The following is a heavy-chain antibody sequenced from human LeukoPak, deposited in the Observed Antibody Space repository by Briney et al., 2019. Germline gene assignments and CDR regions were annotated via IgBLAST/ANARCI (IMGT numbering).Heavy chain of an antibody. CDR2: ISRSGTTI. D-gene: IGHD3-10*01. V-gene: IGHV3-11*04. CDR3: ARDRIYYGSGSRFDY. CDR1: GFTFNDYY. Sequence: GGSLRLTCAASGFTFNDYYMCWIRQAPGKGLEWVSYISRSGTTIYYADSVKGRFTISRDNAKNSLFLQMNSLRAEDTAVYYCARDRIYYGSGSRFDYWGQGTLVTVSS. J-gene: IGHJ4*02.